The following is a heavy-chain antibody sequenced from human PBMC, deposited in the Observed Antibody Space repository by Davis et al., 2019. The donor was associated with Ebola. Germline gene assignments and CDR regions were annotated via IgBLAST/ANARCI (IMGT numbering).Heavy chain of an antibody. CDR3: ARHPYYYYGMDV. Sequence: GESLKISCKGSGYSFTSYWISWVRQMPGKGLEWMGRIDPSDSYTNYSPSFQGHVAISADKSISTAYLQWSSLKASDTAMYYCARHPYYYYGMDVWGQGTTATVSS. CDR2: IDPSDSYT. CDR1: GYSFTSYW. J-gene: IGHJ6*02. V-gene: IGHV5-10-1*01.